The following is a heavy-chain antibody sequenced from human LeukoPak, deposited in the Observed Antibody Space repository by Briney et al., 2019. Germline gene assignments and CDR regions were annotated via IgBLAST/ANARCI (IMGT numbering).Heavy chain of an antibody. CDR3: AREGDYGDYSKSFYYMDV. V-gene: IGHV4-4*07. CDR1: GGYIGSYY. J-gene: IGHJ6*03. D-gene: IGHD4-17*01. Sequence: SETLSLTCTVSGGYIGSYYWSWIRQPAGKGLEWIGRIYTSESTDYNPSLKSRVTMSVDMSTSQFSLRLTSVTAADTAVYYRAREGDYGDYSKSFYYMDVWGKGTAVTVSS. CDR2: IYTSEST.